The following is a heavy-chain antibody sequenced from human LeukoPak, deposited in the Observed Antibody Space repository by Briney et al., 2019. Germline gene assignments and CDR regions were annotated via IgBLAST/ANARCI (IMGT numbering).Heavy chain of an antibody. Sequence: SETLSLTCAVYGGSFSGYYWSWIRQPPGKGLEWIGEINHSGSTNYNPSLKSRVTISVDTSKNQFSLKLSSVTAADTAVHYCARDLLVGALRYWGQGTLVTVSS. CDR3: ARDLLVGALRY. CDR1: GGSFSGYY. CDR2: INHSGST. J-gene: IGHJ4*02. V-gene: IGHV4-34*01. D-gene: IGHD1-26*01.